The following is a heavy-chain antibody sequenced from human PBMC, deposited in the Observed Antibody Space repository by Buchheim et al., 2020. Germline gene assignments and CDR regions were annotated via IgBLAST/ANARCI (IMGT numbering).Heavy chain of an antibody. J-gene: IGHJ4*02. CDR3: VRGGGGYGDNMEDFDY. CDR1: GFTFGDYY. V-gene: IGHV3-11*05. CDR2: ISISGKYI. Sequence: QVQLVESGGGLVKPGGSLRLSCAASGFTFGDYYMSWIRQAPGKGLEWISYISISGKYINYADSVRGRFTISRVNAKNSLYLQMNSLRVEDTAVYYCVRGGGGYGDNMEDFDYWGQGTL. D-gene: IGHD4-17*01.